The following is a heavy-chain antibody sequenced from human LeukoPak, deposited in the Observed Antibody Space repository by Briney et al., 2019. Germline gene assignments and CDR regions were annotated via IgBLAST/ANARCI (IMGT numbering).Heavy chain of an antibody. CDR3: ARDGYYDSSGDAFDI. V-gene: IGHV1-8*01. J-gene: IGHJ3*02. D-gene: IGHD3-22*01. Sequence: ASVKVSCKASGYTFTSYDINGVRQAPGPGLEWMGWRNPKSGNTGYAQKFQGRVTMTRSTSISTAYMELSSLRSEDTAVYYCARDGYYDSSGDAFDIWGQGTMVTVSS. CDR2: RNPKSGNT. CDR1: GYTFTSYD.